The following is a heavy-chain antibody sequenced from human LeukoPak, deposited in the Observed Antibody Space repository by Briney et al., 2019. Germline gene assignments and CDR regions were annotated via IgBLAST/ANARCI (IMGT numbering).Heavy chain of an antibody. V-gene: IGHV4-61*01. CDR1: GGSVSSGNYY. CDR3: AREEMATRTGYYYNDMDI. CDR2: IYYSGST. Sequence: PSETLSLTCTVSGGSVSSGNYYWSWIRQPPGKGLEWIGYIYYSGSTNYNPSLKSRVTISVDTSKNQFSLKLNSVTAADTAVYYCAREEMATRTGYYYNDMDIWGQGTTVTVSS. D-gene: IGHD5-24*01. J-gene: IGHJ6*02.